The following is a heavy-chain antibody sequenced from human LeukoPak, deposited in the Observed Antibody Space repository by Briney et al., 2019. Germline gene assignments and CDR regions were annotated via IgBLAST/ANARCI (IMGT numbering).Heavy chain of an antibody. CDR2: IYYSGST. CDR3: ARVLPYSSGWGVDY. D-gene: IGHD6-19*01. Sequence: ASQTLSLTCAVYGGSFSNYYWSWIRQPPGKGLEWFGYIYYSGSTNYNPSLKSRVTISVDTSKNQFSLNLSSVTAADTAVYYCARVLPYSSGWGVDYWGQGTLVTVSS. V-gene: IGHV4-59*01. CDR1: GGSFSNYY. J-gene: IGHJ4*02.